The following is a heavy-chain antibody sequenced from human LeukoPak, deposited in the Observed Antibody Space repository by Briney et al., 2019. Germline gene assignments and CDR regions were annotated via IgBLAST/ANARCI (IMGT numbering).Heavy chain of an antibody. J-gene: IGHJ6*04. D-gene: IGHD2-2*01. V-gene: IGHV4-59*01. CDR1: GGSISSYY. Sequence: SETLSLTCTVSGGSISSYYWSWIRQPPGKGLEGIGYIYYSGSTNYNPPLNSRVTISVDTSKNQLSLKVNSVTAADTAMYHCARSSLGYCSSTSCYHMDVWGKGTTVTVSS. CDR3: ARSSLGYCSSTSCYHMDV. CDR2: IYYSGST.